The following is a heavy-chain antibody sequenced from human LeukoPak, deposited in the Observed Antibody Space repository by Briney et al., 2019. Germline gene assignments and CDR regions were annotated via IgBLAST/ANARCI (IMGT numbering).Heavy chain of an antibody. CDR2: LSYTGETT. D-gene: IGHD3-22*01. CDR1: GFTFSTYG. CDR3: AKDGYYYDSSGYRARDAFDI. V-gene: IGHV3-23*01. J-gene: IGHJ3*02. Sequence: GGSLRLSCAASGFTFSTYGMSWVRQAPGKGLEWVSGLSYTGETTFYADSVKGRFIISRDTSKNTLYLQMNSLRAEDTAVYYCAKDGYYYDSSGYRARDAFDIWGQGTMVTVSS.